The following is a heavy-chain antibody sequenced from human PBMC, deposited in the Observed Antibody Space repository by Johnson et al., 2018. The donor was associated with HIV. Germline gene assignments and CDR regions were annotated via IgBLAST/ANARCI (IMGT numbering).Heavy chain of an antibody. D-gene: IGHD3-22*01. J-gene: IGHJ3*02. V-gene: IGHV3-9*01. CDR3: ARVEPYYYDSSGYYYPDAFDI. CDR1: GFTFDDYA. CDR2: ISWNSGSI. Sequence: VQLVESGGGLVQPGRSLRLSCAASGFTFDDYAMHWVRQAPGKGLEWVSGISWNSGSIGYADSVKGRFTISRDNAKNSLYLQMNSLRAEDTAVYYCARVEPYYYDSSGYYYPDAFDIWGQGTMVTVSS.